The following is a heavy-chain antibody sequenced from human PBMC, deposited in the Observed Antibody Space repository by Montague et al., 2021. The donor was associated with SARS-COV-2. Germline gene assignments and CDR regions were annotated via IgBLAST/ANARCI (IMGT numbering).Heavy chain of an antibody. CDR1: GGSISSTSYY. CDR3: ARHITGSGNAFDI. D-gene: IGHD3-10*01. CDR2: ISYRGST. Sequence: SETLSLTCTVSGGSISSTSYYWGWIRQPPGKGLEWIGSISYRGSTYYKSSLKSRVTISVDTSKNQFSLRLSSVTAADTAVHYCARHITGSGNAFDIWGQGKMVTVSS. V-gene: IGHV4-39*01. J-gene: IGHJ3*02.